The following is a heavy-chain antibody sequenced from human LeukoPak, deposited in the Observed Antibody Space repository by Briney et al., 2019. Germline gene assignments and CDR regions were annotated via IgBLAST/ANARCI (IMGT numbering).Heavy chain of an antibody. CDR1: GYTFTGYY. Sequence: ASVKVSCKASGYTFTGYYMHWVRQAPGRGLEWMGWINPNSGGTNYAHKFQDRVTMTRDTSINTAYMELSNLRSDDTAVYFCARELGVAAAGPLDYWGQGTLVTVSS. D-gene: IGHD6-13*01. J-gene: IGHJ4*02. CDR3: ARELGVAAAGPLDY. V-gene: IGHV1-2*02. CDR2: INPNSGGT.